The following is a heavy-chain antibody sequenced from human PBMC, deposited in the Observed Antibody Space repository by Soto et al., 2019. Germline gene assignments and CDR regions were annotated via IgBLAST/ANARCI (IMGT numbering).Heavy chain of an antibody. Sequence: QVQLVQSGAEVKKPGASVKVSCKASGYTFTSYGINWVRQATGQGLEWMGWMNPNSGNTGYAQKFQGRVNMTRNTSISTAYMELSSLRSEYTAVYYCARWPDGYYYYGMDVWGQGTTVTVSS. CDR1: GYTFTSYG. CDR3: ARWPDGYYYYGMDV. CDR2: MNPNSGNT. J-gene: IGHJ6*02. V-gene: IGHV1-8*01.